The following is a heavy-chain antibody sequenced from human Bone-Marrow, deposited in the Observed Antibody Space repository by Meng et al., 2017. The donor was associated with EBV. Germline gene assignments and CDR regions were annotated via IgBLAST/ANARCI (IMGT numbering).Heavy chain of an antibody. CDR2: IIPIFGTA. D-gene: IGHD4-23*01. CDR3: AREQLEGTVATNRPFDY. CDR1: GGTFSSYA. V-gene: IGHV1-69*01. J-gene: IGHJ4*02. Sequence: GQWGQWGAEVKKPGSSVKASCKASGGTFSSYAISWVRQAPGQGLEWMGGIIPIFGTANYAQKFQGRVTITADESTSTAYMELSSLRSEDTAVYYCAREQLEGTVATNRPFDYWGQGTLVTVSS.